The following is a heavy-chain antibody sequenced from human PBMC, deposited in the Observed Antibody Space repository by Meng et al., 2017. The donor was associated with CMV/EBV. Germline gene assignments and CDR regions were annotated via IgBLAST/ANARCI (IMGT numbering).Heavy chain of an antibody. CDR3: ARAQYSSSCDY. CDR1: GGSISSGDYY. CDR2: IYYSGST. V-gene: IGHV4-30-4*08. Sequence: QVTRDESGPGLVKPYKTPSLPCTGSGGSISSGDYYWSWIRQPPGKGLEGIGYIYYSGSTYYNPSLKSRVTISVDTSKNQFSLKLSSVTAADTAVYYCARAQYSSSCDYWGQGTLVTVSS. J-gene: IGHJ4*02. D-gene: IGHD6-13*01.